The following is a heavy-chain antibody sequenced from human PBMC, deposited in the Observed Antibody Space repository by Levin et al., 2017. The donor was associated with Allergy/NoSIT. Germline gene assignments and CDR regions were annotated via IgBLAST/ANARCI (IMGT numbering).Heavy chain of an antibody. CDR1: GFTFNSNS. V-gene: IGHV3-21*06. D-gene: IGHD6-19*01. Sequence: GESLKISCAASGFTFNSNSMNWVRQAPGKGLEWVSSISSSSTYIYYADPVKGRFTISRDNTKNLLYLQMNSLRAEDTAVYYCARGGYGSGWYPPSDYFDYWGQGTLVTVSS. CDR3: ARGGYGSGWYPPSDYFDY. CDR2: ISSSSTYI. J-gene: IGHJ4*02.